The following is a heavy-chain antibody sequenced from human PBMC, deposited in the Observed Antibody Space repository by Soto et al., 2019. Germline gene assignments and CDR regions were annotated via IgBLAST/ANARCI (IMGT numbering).Heavy chain of an antibody. J-gene: IGHJ4*01. CDR3: ITDSYSTKILDRFAY. D-gene: IGHD2-2*01. V-gene: IGHV3-15*07. CDR1: GFTFSNAW. Sequence: GGSLRLSCAASGFTFSNAWINWVRQAPGKGLEWVGRIKSKTDGGTADYAEPVKGRFAISRDDSNNMVYLQMNSLKIEDTAVYYCITDSYSTKILDRFAYRGHGTLVTVSS. CDR2: IKSKTDGGTA.